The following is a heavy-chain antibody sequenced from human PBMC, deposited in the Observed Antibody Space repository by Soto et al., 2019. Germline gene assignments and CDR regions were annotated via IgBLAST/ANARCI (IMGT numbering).Heavy chain of an antibody. CDR1: GFSLSNYW. V-gene: IGHV3-74*01. J-gene: IGHJ4*02. CDR2: ITSDGSAP. CDR3: ARPNSLSGNPFDH. Sequence: PGGSLRLSCVGSGFSLSNYWMHWVRQAPGKGLEWVSRITSDGSAPIYADSVKGRFTISRDNAKNTLYLQMDSLRAEDTAVYYCARPNSLSGNPFDHWGQGTLVTVSS. D-gene: IGHD3-3*01.